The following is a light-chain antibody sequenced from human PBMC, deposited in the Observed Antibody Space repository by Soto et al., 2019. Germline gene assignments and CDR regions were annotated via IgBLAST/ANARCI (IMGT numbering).Light chain of an antibody. V-gene: IGLV6-57*04. J-gene: IGLJ2*01. Sequence: NFMLTQPHSVSESPGKTGTISCTRSSGSIASNYVQWFQQRPGSAPTTVIYENDRRPSVVPDRFSGSIDRSSNSASLTISGLKTEDEADYYCQSSDNNNHVVFGGGTKLTVL. CDR2: END. CDR3: QSSDNNNHVV. CDR1: SGSIASNY.